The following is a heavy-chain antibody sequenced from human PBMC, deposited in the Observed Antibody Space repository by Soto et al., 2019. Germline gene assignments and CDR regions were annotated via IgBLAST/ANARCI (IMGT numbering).Heavy chain of an antibody. CDR3: ARGLGYCSSTSCHLAFDY. D-gene: IGHD2-2*01. CDR2: IWYDGSNK. CDR1: GFTFSSYG. Sequence: GGSLRLSCAASGFTFSSYGMHWVRQAPGKGLEWVAVIWYDGSNKYYADSVKGRFTISRDNSKNTLYLQMNSLRAEDTAVYYCARGLGYCSSTSCHLAFDYWGQGTLVTVSS. J-gene: IGHJ4*02. V-gene: IGHV3-33*01.